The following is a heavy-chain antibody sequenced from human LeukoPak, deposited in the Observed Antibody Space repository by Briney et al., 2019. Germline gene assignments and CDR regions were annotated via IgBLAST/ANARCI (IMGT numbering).Heavy chain of an antibody. D-gene: IGHD7-27*01. Sequence: KPSETLSLTCTVSGGSISSSSYYWGWIRQHPGKGLEWIGYIYYSGTTYYNPSLKSRVTISVDTSKNQFSLKLSSVTAADTAVYYCARSLSKLGSLNFFDYWGQGTLVTVSS. J-gene: IGHJ4*02. CDR2: IYYSGTT. CDR3: ARSLSKLGSLNFFDY. CDR1: GGSISSSSYY. V-gene: IGHV4-31*03.